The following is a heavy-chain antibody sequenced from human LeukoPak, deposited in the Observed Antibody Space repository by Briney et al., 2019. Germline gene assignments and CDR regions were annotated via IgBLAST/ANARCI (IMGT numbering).Heavy chain of an antibody. CDR1: GGSVSSGDYY. CDR2: IYYSGST. Sequence: SETLSLTCTVSGGSVSSGDYYWSWIRQPPGKGLEWIGYIYYSGSTYYNPSLKSRVTISVDTSKNQFSLKLSSVTAADTAVYYCARAHLTMIVPYWGQGTLVTVSS. V-gene: IGHV4-30-4*01. J-gene: IGHJ4*02. CDR3: ARAHLTMIVPY. D-gene: IGHD3-22*01.